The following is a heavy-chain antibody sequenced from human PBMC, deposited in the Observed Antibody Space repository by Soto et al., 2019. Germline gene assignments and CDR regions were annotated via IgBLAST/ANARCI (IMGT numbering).Heavy chain of an antibody. CDR2: IDWDDDK. D-gene: IGHD2-21*01. CDR1: GFSLSTSGMC. CDR3: ARILGDPNYCYYGMDV. V-gene: IGHV2-70*01. J-gene: IGHJ6*02. Sequence: SGPTLVNPTQTLTLTCTFSGFSLSTSGMCVSWIRQPPGKALEWLALIDWDDDKYYSTSLKTRLTISKDTSKNQVVLTMTNMDPVDTATYYCARILGDPNYCYYGMDVWGQGTTVTVSS.